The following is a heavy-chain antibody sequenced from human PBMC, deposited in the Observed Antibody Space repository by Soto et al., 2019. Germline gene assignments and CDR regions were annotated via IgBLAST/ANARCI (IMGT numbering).Heavy chain of an antibody. CDR3: VKDESINWYSGHFRH. CDR1: GFTFDDYA. V-gene: IGHV3-9*01. D-gene: IGHD6-13*01. CDR2: INWNSGSI. J-gene: IGHJ1*01. Sequence: GGSLRLSCAASGFTFDDYAMHWVRQVPGKGLEWASGINWNSGSIGYADSVKGRFAISRDNAKNSLHLQMNSLRAEDTAFYYCVKDESINWYSGHFRHWGQGTQVTVSS.